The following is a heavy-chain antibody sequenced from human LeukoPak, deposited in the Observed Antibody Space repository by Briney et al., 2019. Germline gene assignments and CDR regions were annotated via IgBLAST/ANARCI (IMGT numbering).Heavy chain of an antibody. Sequence: WVRQAPGKGLEWVAVISSDGKEMYYVYSVKGRFTISRDNAKNSLYLQMNSLRAEDTAVYYCARVSGMYYFDYWGQGTLVTVSS. J-gene: IGHJ4*02. V-gene: IGHV3-30*04. CDR3: ARVSGMYYFDY. CDR2: ISSDGKEM.